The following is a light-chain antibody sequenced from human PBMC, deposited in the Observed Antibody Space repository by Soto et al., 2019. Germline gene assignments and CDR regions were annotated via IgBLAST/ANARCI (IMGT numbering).Light chain of an antibody. V-gene: IGKV1-5*02. CDR3: QQYNSYS. CDR2: HAS. CDR1: QSISNC. Sequence: DIQNHPSPSTLPASVGARVTIICRASQSISNCLAWYQQKGGTATKVLICHASSLQRGVPSRFSGSGSGTEFTLTISSLQPDDVATYYCQQYNSYSFGQGTKVDI. J-gene: IGKJ1*01.